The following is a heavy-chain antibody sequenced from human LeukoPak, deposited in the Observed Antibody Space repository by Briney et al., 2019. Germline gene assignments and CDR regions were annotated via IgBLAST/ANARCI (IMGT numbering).Heavy chain of an antibody. J-gene: IGHJ4*02. CDR3: ARDHRWELPLDY. V-gene: IGHV1-69*13. CDR1: GGTFSSYA. D-gene: IGHD1-26*01. Sequence: GASVKVSCKASGGTFSSYAISWVRQAPGQGLEWMGGIIPIFGTANYAQKFQGRVTITADESTSTAYMELSSLRSEDTAVYYCARDHRWELPLDYWGQGTLATVSS. CDR2: IIPIFGTA.